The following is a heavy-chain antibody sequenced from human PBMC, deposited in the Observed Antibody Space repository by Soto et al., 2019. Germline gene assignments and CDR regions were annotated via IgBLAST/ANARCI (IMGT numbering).Heavy chain of an antibody. CDR2: INAGNGNT. CDR3: ARVPLNYDILTGYPYPPYFDY. D-gene: IGHD3-9*01. V-gene: IGHV1-3*01. Sequence: ASVKVSCKASGYTFTSYAMHWVRQAPGQRLEWMGWINAGNGNTKYSQKFQGRVTITRDTSASTAYMELSSLRSEDTAVYYGARVPLNYDILTGYPYPPYFDYWGQGTLVTVSS. J-gene: IGHJ4*02. CDR1: GYTFTSYA.